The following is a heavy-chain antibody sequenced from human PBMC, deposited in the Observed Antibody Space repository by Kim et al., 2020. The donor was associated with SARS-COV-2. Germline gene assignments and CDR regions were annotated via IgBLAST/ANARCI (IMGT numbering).Heavy chain of an antibody. Sequence: GGSLRLSCAASGLTFDESAMNWVRQAPGKGLAWVAAISYDGRNEDYADSVKGRFTISRDNSKSTLYLQMNSLRAEDMAVYFCVRGNHFEWISLSDYY. J-gene: IGHJ6*03. CDR2: ISYDGRNE. V-gene: IGHV3-30*04. CDR1: GLTFDESA. D-gene: IGHD3-9*01. CDR3: VRGNHFEWISLSDYY.